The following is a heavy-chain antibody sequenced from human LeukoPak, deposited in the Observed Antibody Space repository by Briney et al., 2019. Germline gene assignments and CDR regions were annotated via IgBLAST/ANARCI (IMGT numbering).Heavy chain of an antibody. V-gene: IGHV4-34*01. CDR3: AMRTPTSYTYSSSSRYPGSTVAGFDP. J-gene: IGHJ5*02. CDR2: INHSGST. CDR1: GGSFSGYY. D-gene: IGHD6-6*01. Sequence: KPSETLSLTCAVYGGSFSGYYWSWIRQPPGEGLEWIGEINHSGSTNYNPSLKSRVTISVDTSKNQFSLKLSSVAAADTAVYYCAMRTPTSYTYSSSSRYPGSTVAGFDPWGQGTLVTVSS.